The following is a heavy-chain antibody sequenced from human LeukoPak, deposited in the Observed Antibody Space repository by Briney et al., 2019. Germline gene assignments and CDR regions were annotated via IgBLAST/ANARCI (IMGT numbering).Heavy chain of an antibody. V-gene: IGHV3-11*04. CDR3: AKDADFVKY. CDR1: GFTFSDEY. D-gene: IGHD2-21*01. J-gene: IGHJ4*02. Sequence: GGLLRFSCAASGFTFSDEYMSWLRQPPEKRLEWISYISYTGNTIYYAASEKGRFTISRDNATTSLLLQIDRLASEDTALYFWAKDADFVKYWGQGTLVMVSS. CDR2: ISYTGNTI.